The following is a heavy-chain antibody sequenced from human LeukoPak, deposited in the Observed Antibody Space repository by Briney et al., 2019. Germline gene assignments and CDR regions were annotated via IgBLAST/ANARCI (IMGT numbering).Heavy chain of an antibody. D-gene: IGHD5-12*01. J-gene: IGHJ4*02. CDR3: ATPRSRYSGYDILY. CDR1: GYTLTELS. CDR2: FDPEDGET. V-gene: IGHV1-24*01. Sequence: ASVKVSCKVSGYTLTELSMHWVRQAPGKGLEWMGGFDPEDGETIYAQKFQGRVTMTEDTSTDTAYMELSSLRSEDTAVYYCATPRSRYSGYDILYWGQGTLVTVSS.